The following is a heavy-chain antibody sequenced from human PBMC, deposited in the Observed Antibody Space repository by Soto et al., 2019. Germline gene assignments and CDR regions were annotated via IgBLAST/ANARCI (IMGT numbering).Heavy chain of an antibody. CDR1: GDSIKNKY. J-gene: IGHJ5*02. Sequence: TSETLSLTCTVSGDSIKNKYWTWVRQPPGKGLEWIGSMDYSGRASHNPSLKSRVAMFVDTSNSKFSLKLISVTAADTAMYYCAGENRLLGLTGCFDPWGPGTQVNVSS. CDR3: AGENRLLGLTGCFDP. CDR2: MDYSGRA. V-gene: IGHV4-59*01. D-gene: IGHD3-3*01.